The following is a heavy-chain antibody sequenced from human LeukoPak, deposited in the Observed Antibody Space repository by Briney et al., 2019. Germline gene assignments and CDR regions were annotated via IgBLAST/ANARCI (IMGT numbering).Heavy chain of an antibody. V-gene: IGHV3-30-3*01. CDR3: ASWCSSTSCYSLGAFDI. J-gene: IGHJ3*02. CDR1: GFTFSSYA. CDR2: ISYDGSNK. D-gene: IGHD2-2*01. Sequence: GSLRLSCAASGFTFSSYAMHWVRQAPGKGLEWVAVISYDGSNKYYADSVKGRFTISRDNSKNTLYLQMNSLRAEDTAVYYCASWCSSTSCYSLGAFDIWGQGTMVTVSS.